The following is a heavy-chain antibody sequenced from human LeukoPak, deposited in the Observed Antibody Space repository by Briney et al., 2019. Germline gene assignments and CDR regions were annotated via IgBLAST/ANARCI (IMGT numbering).Heavy chain of an antibody. V-gene: IGHV1-18*01. CDR3: ARNYYDSSGYYLPDFDY. CDR2: ISAYNGNT. CDR1: GYTFTSYG. Sequence: ASVKVSCKASGYTFTSYGISWVRQAPGQGLEWMGWISAYNGNTNYAQKLQGRVTMTTDTSTSTVYMELRSLRSDDTAVYYCARNYYDSSGYYLPDFDYWGQGTLVTVSS. D-gene: IGHD3-22*01. J-gene: IGHJ4*02.